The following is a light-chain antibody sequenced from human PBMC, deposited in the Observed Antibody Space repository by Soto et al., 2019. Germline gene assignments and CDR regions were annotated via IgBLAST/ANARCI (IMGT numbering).Light chain of an antibody. CDR2: GAS. V-gene: IGKV1-9*01. CDR1: QDISSY. J-gene: IGKJ3*01. Sequence: DIQLTQSPSFLSASVGDRVTITCRASQDISSYLAWYQQKPGKAPKLLIFGASTLQSGVPSRFSGSGSGTEFTLTISSLQPEDFATYYCQQHNSYSLFTFGPGTKVEI. CDR3: QQHNSYSLFT.